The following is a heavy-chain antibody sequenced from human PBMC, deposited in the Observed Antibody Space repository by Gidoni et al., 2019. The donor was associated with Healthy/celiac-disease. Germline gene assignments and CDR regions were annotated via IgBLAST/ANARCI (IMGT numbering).Heavy chain of an antibody. J-gene: IGHJ4*02. CDR2: INTNTGKA. V-gene: IGHV7-4-1*02. Sequence: QVQLVHSGSEGKKPGAAGKGSCKASGYTFTSYAMNWVRQSPGQGLEWMGWINTNTGKATSAQGFTVRFVFSLATSVSTAYLPISSLKAEDTAVYYCARAEWALSEFDYWCPAPLVTVSS. CDR1: GYTFTSYA. D-gene: IGHD1-26*01. CDR3: ARAEWALSEFDY.